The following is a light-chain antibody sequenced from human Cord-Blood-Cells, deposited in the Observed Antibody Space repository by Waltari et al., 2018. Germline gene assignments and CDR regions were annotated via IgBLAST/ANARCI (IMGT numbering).Light chain of an antibody. J-gene: IGLJ1*01. CDR3: CSYAGSYV. CDR1: SSVVGSYNL. V-gene: IGLV2-23*01. Sequence: QSALTQPASVSGSPGRSITISCPGTSSVVGSYNLVPRYQHPQGKAPNLMIYEGSRRPSGVSNRFSGSKSGNTASLTISGLQAEDEADYYCCSYAGSYVFGTGTKVTVL. CDR2: EGS.